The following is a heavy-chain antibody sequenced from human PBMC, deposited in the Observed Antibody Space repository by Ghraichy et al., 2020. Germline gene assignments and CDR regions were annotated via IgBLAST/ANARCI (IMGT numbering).Heavy chain of an antibody. CDR2: MYYSGST. CDR1: GGSISSYY. CDR3: ARSPYYYYMDV. V-gene: IGHV4-59*01. Sequence: SETLSLTSTVSGGSISSYYWSWIRQPPGKGLEWIGYMYYSGSTNYNPSLKSRVTISVDTSKNQFSLNLTSVTAADTAVYYCARSPYYYYMDVWGKGTTVTISS. J-gene: IGHJ6*03.